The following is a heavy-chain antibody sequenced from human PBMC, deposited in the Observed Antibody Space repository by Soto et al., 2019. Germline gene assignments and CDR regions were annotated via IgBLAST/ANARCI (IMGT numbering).Heavy chain of an antibody. CDR3: RGDFCRPGTVDYTGRFDP. D-gene: IGHD3-3*01. J-gene: IGHJ5*02. Sequence: QVQLVQSGAEVKKPGASVKVSCTASGYTFKSFYMHWVRQAPGQGLEWIGMINPTDGSVSFAQKFQDRVTLAPDRAKSTVQMELSSLAREDTAVYFCRGDFCRPGTVDYTGRFDPWGPGNPG. CDR1: GYTFKSFY. V-gene: IGHV1-46*02. CDR2: INPTDGSV.